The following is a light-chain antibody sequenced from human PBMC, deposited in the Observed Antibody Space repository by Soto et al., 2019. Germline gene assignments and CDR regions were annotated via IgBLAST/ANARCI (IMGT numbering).Light chain of an antibody. J-gene: IGKJ4*01. CDR1: QTISGT. Sequence: EIVMTQSPATLSVSLGGRATLSCRASQTISGTLAWYQQKPGQAPRLLIHGASTRATGIPATFSCSGSGTEFTLTISSLQSEDFAVYYCQQGSNWPPGLTFGGGTKVDIK. V-gene: IGKV3-15*01. CDR3: QQGSNWPPGLT. CDR2: GAS.